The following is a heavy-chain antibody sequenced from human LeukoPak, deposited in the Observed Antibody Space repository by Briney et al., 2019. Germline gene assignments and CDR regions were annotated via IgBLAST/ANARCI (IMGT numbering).Heavy chain of an antibody. Sequence: PSETLSLTCAVYGGSFSGYYWSWIRQPPGKGLEWIGKINHSGSTNYNPSLKSRVTISVDTSKNQFSLKLSSVTAADTAVYYCARGGYGHILIPYYFDYWGQGTLVTVSS. D-gene: IGHD5-12*01. CDR1: GGSFSGYY. V-gene: IGHV4-34*01. CDR2: INHSGST. CDR3: ARGGYGHILIPYYFDY. J-gene: IGHJ4*02.